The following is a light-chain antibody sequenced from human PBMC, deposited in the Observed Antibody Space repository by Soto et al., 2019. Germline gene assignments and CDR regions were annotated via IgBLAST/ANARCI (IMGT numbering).Light chain of an antibody. Sequence: EIVLTQSPGTLSLSPGERATLSCRASQSVSSSYLAWYQQKPGQAPRLLIYGASSRATGIPDRFSGSGSGTDFTLTISRLEPEDVAVYYCQKYGSSQYTFGQGTKLEIK. CDR2: GAS. J-gene: IGKJ2*01. CDR3: QKYGSSQYT. V-gene: IGKV3-20*01. CDR1: QSVSSSY.